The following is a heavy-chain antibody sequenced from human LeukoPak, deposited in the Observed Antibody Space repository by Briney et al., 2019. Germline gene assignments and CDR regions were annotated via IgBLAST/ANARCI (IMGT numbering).Heavy chain of an antibody. Sequence: PGRSLRLSCAASGFTFSSYGMHWVRQAPGKGLEWVAVISYDGSNKYYADSVKGRFTISRDNSKNTLYLQMNSLRAEDMAVYYCARTPTPYCSGGSCYSAPQFDPWGQGTLVTVSS. V-gene: IGHV3-30*06. CDR2: ISYDGSNK. CDR1: GFTFSSYG. J-gene: IGHJ5*02. D-gene: IGHD2-15*01. CDR3: ARTPTPYCSGGSCYSAPQFDP.